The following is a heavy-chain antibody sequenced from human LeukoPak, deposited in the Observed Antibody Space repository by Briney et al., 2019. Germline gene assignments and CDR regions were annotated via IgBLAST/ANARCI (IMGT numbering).Heavy chain of an antibody. D-gene: IGHD6-19*01. J-gene: IGHJ5*02. CDR3: ARVTGGIAVAGTLFWFDP. CDR1: GYSISSGFY. CDR2: LYYTGSA. V-gene: IGHV4-38-2*01. Sequence: SETLSLXCGVSGYSISSGFYWGWIRQPPGKGLQWIGSLYYTGSAEYNPSLKSRLTMSMDKSKNQFSLKLNSVTAADTAVYYCARVTGGIAVAGTLFWFDPWGQGTLVTVSS.